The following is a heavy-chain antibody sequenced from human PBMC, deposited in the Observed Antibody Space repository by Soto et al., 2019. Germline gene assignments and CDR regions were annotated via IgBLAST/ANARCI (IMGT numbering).Heavy chain of an antibody. D-gene: IGHD7-27*01. Sequence: QVQLQQWGAGLLKPSETLSLTCAVYGGSFSGHYWTWIRQPPGKGLEWIGEVSPGGSTNYNSSLKSRVTVSGDTSKNQFSLKLTSMTAADTGVYYCARGRGGLHRTAELHSWGQGTLVTVSS. CDR2: VSPGGST. CDR1: GGSFSGHY. CDR3: ARGRGGLHRTAELHS. J-gene: IGHJ4*02. V-gene: IGHV4-34*01.